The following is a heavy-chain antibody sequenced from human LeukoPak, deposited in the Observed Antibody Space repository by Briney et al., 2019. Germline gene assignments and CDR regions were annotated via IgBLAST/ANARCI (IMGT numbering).Heavy chain of an antibody. D-gene: IGHD4-17*01. Sequence: GGSLRLSCAASGFTFSDYYMSWIRQAPGKGLEWVSYISSSGSTIYYADSVKGRFTISRDNAKNSLYLQMNSLRAEDTAVYYCARAKYGDYKLTYYYGMDVWGQGTTVTVSS. CDR1: GFTFSDYY. CDR2: ISSSGSTI. V-gene: IGHV3-11*01. J-gene: IGHJ6*02. CDR3: ARAKYGDYKLTYYYGMDV.